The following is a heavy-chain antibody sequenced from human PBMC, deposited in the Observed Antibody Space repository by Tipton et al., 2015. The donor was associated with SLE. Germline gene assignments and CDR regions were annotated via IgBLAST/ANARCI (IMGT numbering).Heavy chain of an antibody. CDR3: TKSRWSRAATDED. CDR1: GFTFSSYA. D-gene: IGHD6-25*01. CDR2: INQDGSET. J-gene: IGHJ4*02. V-gene: IGHV3-7*03. Sequence: QLVQSGGGLVQPGGSLRLSCAASGFTFSSYAMSWVRQAPGKGLEWVANINQDGSETYSVNSVKGRFTISRDNTKNSLYLQMNSLRAEDTAVYYCTKSRWSRAATDEDWGQGTLISVSS.